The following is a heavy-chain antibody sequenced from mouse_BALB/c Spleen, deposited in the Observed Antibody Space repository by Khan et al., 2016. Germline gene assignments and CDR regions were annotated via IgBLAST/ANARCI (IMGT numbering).Heavy chain of an antibody. CDR3: ARQYGNYVGYAMDY. CDR2: INPDSSTI. CDR1: GFDFSRYW. V-gene: IGHV4-1*02. D-gene: IGHD2-10*02. J-gene: IGHJ4*01. Sequence: EVQLQESGGGLVQPGGSLKLSCAASGFDFSRYWMSWVRQAPGKGLEWIGEINPDSSTINYTPSLKDKFIISRDNAKNTLYLQISKVRSEDTALYYCARQYGNYVGYAMDYWGQVTSVTVSS.